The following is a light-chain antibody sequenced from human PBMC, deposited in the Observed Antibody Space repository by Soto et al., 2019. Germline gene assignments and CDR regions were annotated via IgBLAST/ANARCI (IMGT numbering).Light chain of an antibody. V-gene: IGLV1-40*01. Sequence: QSVLTQPPSVSGAPGQRVTISCTGSSSNIGAGHDVHWYQQVPGTAPKLLISGNTNRPSGVPDRFSGSKSGTSGSLAITGLQAEDEADYYCQSYDSSLLSFVFGGGTKLTVL. CDR1: SSNIGAGHD. CDR3: QSYDSSLLSFV. J-gene: IGLJ1*01. CDR2: GNT.